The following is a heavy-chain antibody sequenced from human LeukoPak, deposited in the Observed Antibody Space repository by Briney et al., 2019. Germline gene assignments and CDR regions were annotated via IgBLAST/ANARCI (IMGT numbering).Heavy chain of an antibody. CDR2: ISAYNGNT. CDR1: GYTFTSYG. J-gene: IGHJ4*02. V-gene: IGHV1-18*01. D-gene: IGHD2-2*02. Sequence: GASVKVSCKAAGYTFTSYGISWERQAPGQGLEWMGWISAYNGNTNYAQKLQGRVTMTTDTSTSTAYMELRSLRSDDTAVYYCARNVVGDCSSTSCYTDYWGQGTLVTVS. CDR3: ARNVVGDCSSTSCYTDY.